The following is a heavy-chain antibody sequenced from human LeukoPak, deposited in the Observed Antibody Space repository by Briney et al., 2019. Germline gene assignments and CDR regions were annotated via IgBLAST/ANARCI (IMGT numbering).Heavy chain of an antibody. Sequence: GGSLRLSCAASGFTVSSNYMSWVRQAPGKGLEWVSVIYSGGSTYYADSVKGRFTISRDNSKNTLYLQMNSPRAEDTAVYYCARDSAYYYDSSGYWGGVDYWGQGTLVTVSS. J-gene: IGHJ4*02. CDR1: GFTVSSNY. V-gene: IGHV3-66*02. CDR3: ARDSAYYYDSSGYWGGVDY. CDR2: IYSGGST. D-gene: IGHD3-22*01.